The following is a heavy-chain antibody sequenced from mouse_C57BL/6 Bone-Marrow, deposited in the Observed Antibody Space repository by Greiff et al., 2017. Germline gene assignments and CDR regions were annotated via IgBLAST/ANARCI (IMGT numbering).Heavy chain of an antibody. J-gene: IGHJ4*01. CDR1: GYSFTSYY. D-gene: IGHD1-1*01. CDR2: IYPGSGNT. CDR3: ARYGLYYGSSYAMDY. V-gene: IGHV1-66*01. Sequence: VQLQQSGPELVKPGASVKISCKASGYSFTSYYIHWVKQRPGQGLEWIGWIYPGSGNTKYNEKFKGKATLTADTSSSTAYMQLSSLTSEDSAVYYCARYGLYYGSSYAMDYWGQGTSVTVSS.